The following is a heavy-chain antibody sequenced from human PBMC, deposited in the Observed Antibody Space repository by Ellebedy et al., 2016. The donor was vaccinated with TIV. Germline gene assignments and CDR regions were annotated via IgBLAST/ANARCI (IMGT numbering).Heavy chain of an antibody. Sequence: MPSETLSLTCTVSGGSISSSSYYRGWIRQAPGKGLEWTGSIYYTGTTYYNPSLKSRVTISVDTSKNQFSLKLSSVTAADTAVYYCARHSTRRQLWLEPFDYWGQGTLVTVSS. CDR1: GGSISSSSYY. D-gene: IGHD5-18*01. V-gene: IGHV4-39*01. CDR3: ARHSTRRQLWLEPFDY. CDR2: IYYTGTT. J-gene: IGHJ4*02.